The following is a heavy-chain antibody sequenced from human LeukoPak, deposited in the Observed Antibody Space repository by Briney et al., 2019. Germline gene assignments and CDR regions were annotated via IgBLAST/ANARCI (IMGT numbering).Heavy chain of an antibody. J-gene: IGHJ4*02. Sequence: GGSLRLSCAASGFTFNNYAMSWVRQAPGKGLEWVANIKQDGSEKYHVDSVKGRFTISRDNAKNSLYLQMNSLRAEDTAVYYCAREEDSSGYYYGAHWGQGTLVTVSS. CDR2: IKQDGSEK. D-gene: IGHD3-22*01. V-gene: IGHV3-7*05. CDR3: AREEDSSGYYYGAH. CDR1: GFTFNNYA.